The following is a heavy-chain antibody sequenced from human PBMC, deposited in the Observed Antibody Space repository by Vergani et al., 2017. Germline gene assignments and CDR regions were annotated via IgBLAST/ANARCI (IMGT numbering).Heavy chain of an antibody. V-gene: IGHV4-59*01. J-gene: IGHJ4*02. CDR1: GGSISSYY. Sequence: QVQLQESGPGLVKPSETLSLTCTVSGGSISSYYWSWIRQPPGKGLEWIGYIYYSGSTNYNPSLKSRVTISVDPSKNQFSLKLSAVTAADTAVYYCARGGGRYDFWSGYLDYWGQGTLVTVSS. D-gene: IGHD3-3*01. CDR3: ARGGGRYDFWSGYLDY. CDR2: IYYSGST.